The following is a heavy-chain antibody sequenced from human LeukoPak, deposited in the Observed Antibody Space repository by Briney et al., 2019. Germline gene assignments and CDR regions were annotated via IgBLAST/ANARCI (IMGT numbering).Heavy chain of an antibody. D-gene: IGHD3-16*01. CDR2: IYYSGST. J-gene: IGHJ4*02. CDR3: ARHQGYDYVWGSYKGHFDY. Sequence: SETLSLTRTVSGGSISSSSYYWGWIRQPPGKGLEWIGSIYYSGSTYYNPSLKSRVTISVDTSKNQFSLKLSSVTAADTAVYYCARHQGYDYVWGSYKGHFDYWGQGTLVTVSS. CDR1: GGSISSSSYY. V-gene: IGHV4-39*01.